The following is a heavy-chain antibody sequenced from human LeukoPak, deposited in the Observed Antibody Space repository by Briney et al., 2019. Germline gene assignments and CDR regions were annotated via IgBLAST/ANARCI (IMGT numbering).Heavy chain of an antibody. Sequence: SETLSLTCTVSGGSISSSSYYWGWIRQPPGKGLEWIGSIYYSGSTYYNPSLKSRVTISVDTSKNQFSLKLSSVTAADTAVYYCARHVTPSYSYGPTIFDLWGRGTLVTVSS. J-gene: IGHJ2*01. CDR3: ARHVTPSYSYGPTIFDL. CDR1: GGSISSSSYY. CDR2: IYYSGST. D-gene: IGHD5-18*01. V-gene: IGHV4-39*01.